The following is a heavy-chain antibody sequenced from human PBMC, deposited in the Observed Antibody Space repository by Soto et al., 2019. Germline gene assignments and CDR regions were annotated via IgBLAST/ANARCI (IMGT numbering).Heavy chain of an antibody. Sequence: PSETLACACAGSWGSIRRCGYYWGWMVQHPVKGLAWIGYIYYSGSTYYNPSLKSRVTISVDTSKNPFSLKLSSVTAADTAVYYCARDRRWYYDSSGYHNWFDPWGPATLGTVS. CDR1: WGSIRRCGYY. V-gene: IGHV4-31*11. J-gene: IGHJ5*02. CDR2: IYYSGST. CDR3: ARDRRWYYDSSGYHNWFDP. D-gene: IGHD3-22*01.